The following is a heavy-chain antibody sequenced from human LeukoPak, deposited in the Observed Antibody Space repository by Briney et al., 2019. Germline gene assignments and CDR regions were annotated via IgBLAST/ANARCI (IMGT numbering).Heavy chain of an antibody. CDR3: ARTAGDLIDAFDI. J-gene: IGHJ3*02. CDR2: IYPGDSDT. CDR1: GYSFTSYW. Sequence: GESLMISCKGSGYSFTSYWIGWVRQMPGKGLEWMGIIYPGDSDTRYSPSFQGQVTISADKSISTAYLQWSSLKASDTAMYYCARTAGDLIDAFDIWGQGTMVTVSS. D-gene: IGHD6-13*01. V-gene: IGHV5-51*01.